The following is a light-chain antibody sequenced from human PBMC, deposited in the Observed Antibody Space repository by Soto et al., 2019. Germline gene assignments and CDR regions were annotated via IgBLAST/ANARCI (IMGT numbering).Light chain of an antibody. Sequence: QSDRSQPASVSGGPGQAITISCTGTSSDGGGYNYVSWYQQHPGKAPKLMIYDVSNRPSGVSNRFSGSKSGNTASLTISGLQAEDVAYYYCTSYTSSSTRYLFGTGPNVTVL. CDR2: DVS. J-gene: IGLJ1*01. CDR1: SSDGGGYNY. CDR3: TSYTSSSTRYL. V-gene: IGLV2-14*01.